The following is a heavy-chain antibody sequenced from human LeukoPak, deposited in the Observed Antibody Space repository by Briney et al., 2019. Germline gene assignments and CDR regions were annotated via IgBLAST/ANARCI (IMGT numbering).Heavy chain of an antibody. CDR2: INHSGST. D-gene: IGHD3-3*01. CDR3: ARGGGPPRGFWSGYKMYYFDY. CDR1: GGSFSGYY. V-gene: IGHV4-34*01. Sequence: SETLSLTCAVYGGSFSGYYWSWIRQPPGKGLEWIGEINHSGSTNYNPSLKSRVTISVDTSKNQFSLKLSSVTAADTAVYYCARGGGPPRGFWSGYKMYYFDYWGQGTLVTVSS. J-gene: IGHJ4*02.